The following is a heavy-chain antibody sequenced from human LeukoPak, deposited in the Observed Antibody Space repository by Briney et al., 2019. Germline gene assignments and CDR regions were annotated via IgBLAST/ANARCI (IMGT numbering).Heavy chain of an antibody. D-gene: IGHD4-17*01. Sequence: GASVRVSCKASGYTFTSYAIHWVRQAPGQRLEWMAWINADNGNTKYSQNFQGRVTVTRDTSASTVHMELSSLRSEDTAVYYCASHTTVTMEYNWFDPWGQGTLVTVSS. J-gene: IGHJ5*02. CDR2: INADNGNT. V-gene: IGHV1-3*01. CDR3: ASHTTVTMEYNWFDP. CDR1: GYTFTSYA.